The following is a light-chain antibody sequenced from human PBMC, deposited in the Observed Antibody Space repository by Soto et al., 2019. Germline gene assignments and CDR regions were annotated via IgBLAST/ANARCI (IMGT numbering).Light chain of an antibody. J-gene: IGKJ4*01. CDR1: QSVYNNY. CDR3: QQHGNSLT. Sequence: EIVLTQSPGPLSLSPGERVTLSCRASQSVYNNYLAWYQQRPGQAPRTLIYGASSSATGIPDRFSGSGSRKDFTLSISGLEHEDSAVYYCQQHGNSLTFGGGTKVEIK. V-gene: IGKV3-20*01. CDR2: GAS.